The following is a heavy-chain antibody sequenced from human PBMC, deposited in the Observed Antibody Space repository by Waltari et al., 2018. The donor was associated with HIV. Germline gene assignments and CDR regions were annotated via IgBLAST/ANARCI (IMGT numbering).Heavy chain of an antibody. J-gene: IGHJ6*02. CDR2: INHSGST. V-gene: IGHV4-34*01. D-gene: IGHD4-17*01. Sequence: VQLQQWGAGLLTAAETLSLTCAVCGWSFSGYYWSWIRQSPGKGLEWSGQINHSGSTNYNPSLQSRVTMSVDTAKNHFSLNLSSVTAADSAVYHCARQHDYGGPTSKYYQYYGMDVWGQGTTVTVS. CDR1: GWSFSGYY. CDR3: ARQHDYGGPTSKYYQYYGMDV.